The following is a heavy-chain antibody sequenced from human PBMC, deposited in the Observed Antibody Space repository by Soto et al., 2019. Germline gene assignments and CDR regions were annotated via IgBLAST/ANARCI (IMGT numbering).Heavy chain of an antibody. V-gene: IGHV3-23*01. D-gene: IGHD3-10*01. CDR1: GVTFISYA. CDR2: ISGSGGTA. J-gene: IGHJ4*02. Sequence: VQLLESGGGSVQPGGSLRRSCAASGVTFISYAMHWVRRPPGKGLAWVASISGSGGTAYYADSVKGRFSISRDSLVNTLYLQMHSLRAEATVGYYCAKGRGQNRNFDYWGQGTLVTVSP. CDR3: AKGRGQNRNFDY.